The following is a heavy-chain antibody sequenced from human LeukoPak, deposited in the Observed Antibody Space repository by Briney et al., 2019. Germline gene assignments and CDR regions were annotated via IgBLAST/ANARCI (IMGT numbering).Heavy chain of an antibody. CDR3: AREYDFWSGFDY. V-gene: IGHV4-4*07. CDR2: MYTNGNT. J-gene: IGHJ4*02. CDR1: GGSSSTYY. Sequence: SETLSLTCTVSGGSSSTYYWSWIRLPAGKGLEWIGRMYTNGNTNHNPSLKSRVTMSVDTSKNQFSLNLSSVTAADTAVYYCAREYDFWSGFDYWGQGTLVTVSS. D-gene: IGHD3-3*01.